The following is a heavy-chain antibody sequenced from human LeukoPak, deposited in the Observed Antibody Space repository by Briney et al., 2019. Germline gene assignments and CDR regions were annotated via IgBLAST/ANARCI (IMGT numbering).Heavy chain of an antibody. J-gene: IGHJ3*02. V-gene: IGHV4-38-2*01. CDR3: ARHMTTDMLDAFDI. CDR2: IFHSGST. CDR1: GYSISSGYY. D-gene: IGHD3-10*02. Sequence: SETLSLTCAVSGYSISSGYYWAGIRQFPGKGLEWIGSIFHSGSTYDNPSLKSRVSTSVDASKNHFSLTLTSVTAADTAVYHCARHMTTDMLDAFDIWGQGTMVIISS.